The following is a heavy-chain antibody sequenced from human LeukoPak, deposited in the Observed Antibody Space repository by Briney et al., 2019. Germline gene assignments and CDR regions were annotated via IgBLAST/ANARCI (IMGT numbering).Heavy chain of an antibody. CDR1: GYTFTGYY. CDR3: AYNDYGDPFDY. CDR2: INPNSGGT. D-gene: IGHD4-17*01. V-gene: IGHV1-2*02. Sequence: ASVKVSRKASGYTFTGYYMHWVRQAPGQGLEWMGWINPNSGGTNYARKFQGRVTMTRDTSISTAYMELSRLRSDDTAVYYCAYNDYGDPFDYWGQGTLVTVSS. J-gene: IGHJ4*02.